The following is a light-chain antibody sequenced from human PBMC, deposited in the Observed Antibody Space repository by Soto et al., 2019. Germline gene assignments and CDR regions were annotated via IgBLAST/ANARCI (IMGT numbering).Light chain of an antibody. V-gene: IGKV4-1*01. J-gene: IGKJ1*01. CDR3: HQYYSTPRT. CDR1: QSVLYSSDNKNY. Sequence: DIVMTQSPDSLAVSLGERATINCKSSQSVLYSSDNKNYLAWYQQRPGQPPKLIIYWASTRESGVPDRFSGRGYVTDFTLAISTLQAEDVAVYYCHQYYSTPRTFGQGTKVEIK. CDR2: WAS.